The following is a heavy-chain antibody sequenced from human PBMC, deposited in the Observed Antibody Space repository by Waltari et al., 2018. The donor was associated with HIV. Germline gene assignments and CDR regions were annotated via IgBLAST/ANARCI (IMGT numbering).Heavy chain of an antibody. D-gene: IGHD1-26*01. Sequence: QITLRESGPTLVKPTQTLTLTCTFSGFSLTASGVGVGWIRQPPGKALEWLALIYWDDDKRYSPSLKSRLTITKDTSKNQVVLTMTNMDPVDTATYYCAHRPDSGSDYVYALDFWGQGTMVTVSS. CDR3: AHRPDSGSDYVYALDF. CDR1: GFSLTASGVG. CDR2: IYWDDDK. V-gene: IGHV2-5*02. J-gene: IGHJ3*01.